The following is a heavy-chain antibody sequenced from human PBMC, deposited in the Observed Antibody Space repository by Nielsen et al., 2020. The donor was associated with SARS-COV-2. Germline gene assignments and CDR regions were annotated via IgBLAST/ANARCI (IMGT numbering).Heavy chain of an antibody. CDR3: ARGLIAAAGNWFDP. D-gene: IGHD6-13*01. J-gene: IGHJ5*02. V-gene: IGHV3-11*05. CDR1: AFTFSDFY. Sequence: GGSLRLSCSASAFTFSDFYMSWIRQAPGKGLEWVSYIRGSSSYTNYTDSVKGRFTISRDNAKNSLYLQMNSLRAEDTALYHCARGLIAAAGNWFDPWGQGTLVTVSS. CDR2: IRGSSSYT.